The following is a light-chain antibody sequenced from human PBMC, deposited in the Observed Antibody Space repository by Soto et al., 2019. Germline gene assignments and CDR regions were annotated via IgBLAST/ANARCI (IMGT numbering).Light chain of an antibody. J-gene: IGLJ3*02. CDR2: STN. CDR3: AAWDDSLNGPV. CDR1: TSNIGSNT. V-gene: IGLV1-44*01. Sequence: QAVVTQPPSASGTPGQRVTISCSGSTSNIGSNTVNWYQQLPGTAPKLLIYSTNQRPSGVPDRFSGSESGTSASLAISGLQSEDEADYYCAAWDDSLNGPVFGGGTKLTVL.